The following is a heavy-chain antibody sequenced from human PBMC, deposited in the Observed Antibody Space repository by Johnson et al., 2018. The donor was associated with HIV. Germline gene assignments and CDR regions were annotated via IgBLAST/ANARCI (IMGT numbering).Heavy chain of an antibody. V-gene: IGHV3-7*05. CDR3: ARGKWLDAFDI. D-gene: IGHD6-19*01. CDR2: IKQDGSEK. J-gene: IGHJ3*02. Sequence: VQLVESGGGLVQPGGSLRLSCAASGFTFSSYWMSWVRQAPGTGLEWVANIKQDGSEKYSVASVTGRFTITRDNAKNSLCLQMNNLRAEDTAVYYCARGKWLDAFDIWGQGTMVTVSS. CDR1: GFTFSSYW.